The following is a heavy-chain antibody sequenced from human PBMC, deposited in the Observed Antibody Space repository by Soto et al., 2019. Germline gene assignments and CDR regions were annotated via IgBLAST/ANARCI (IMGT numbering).Heavy chain of an antibody. CDR2: ISPGDGRT. D-gene: IGHD1-26*01. J-gene: IGHJ4*02. V-gene: IGHV1-46*01. CDR3: ARVSGSYWPFDY. CDR1: GYTFTNYY. Sequence: ASVKVSCKASGYTFTNYYIHWVRQAPGQGPEWMGIISPGDGRTTYTQKFQGRVTMIRDTSTSTVYMELSSLRSEDTAVYYCARVSGSYWPFDYWGQGTLVTVSS.